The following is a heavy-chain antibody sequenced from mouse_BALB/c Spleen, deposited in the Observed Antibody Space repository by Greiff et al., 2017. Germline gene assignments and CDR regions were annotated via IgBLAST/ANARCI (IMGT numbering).Heavy chain of an antibody. CDR3: ARHYYGSSFDY. Sequence: EVQLQESGGGLVKPGGSLKLSCAASGSAFSSYDMSWVRQTPEKRLEWVAYISSGGGSTYYPDTVKGRFTISRDNAKNTLYLQMSSLKSEDTAMYYCARHYYGSSFDYWGQGTTLTVSS. V-gene: IGHV5-12-1*01. J-gene: IGHJ2*01. D-gene: IGHD1-1*01. CDR2: ISSGGGST. CDR1: GSAFSSYD.